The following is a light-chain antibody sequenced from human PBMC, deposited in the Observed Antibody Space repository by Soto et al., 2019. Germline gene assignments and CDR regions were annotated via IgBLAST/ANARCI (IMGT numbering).Light chain of an antibody. J-gene: IGKJ3*01. CDR2: DAS. Sequence: EIVLTQSPATQSLSPGERATLSCRASQSVSSYLAWYQQKPGQAPRLLIYDASNRATGIPARFSGSGSGTGFTLTISSLEPEDFAVYYCQQRSNWLTFGPGTKVDIK. CDR3: QQRSNWLT. CDR1: QSVSSY. V-gene: IGKV3-11*01.